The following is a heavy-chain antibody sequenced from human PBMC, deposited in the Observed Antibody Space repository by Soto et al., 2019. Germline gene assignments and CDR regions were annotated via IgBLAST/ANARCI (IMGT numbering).Heavy chain of an antibody. CDR3: AREKDYSNYLGYYYYYMDV. J-gene: IGHJ6*03. D-gene: IGHD4-4*01. V-gene: IGHV3-7*01. CDR2: IKQDGSEK. CDR1: GFTFSSYW. Sequence: GGSLRLSCAASGFTFSSYWRSWVRQAPGKGLEWVANIKQDGSEKYYVDSVKGRFTISRDNAKNSLYLQMNSLRAEDTAVYYSAREKDYSNYLGYYYYYMDVWGKGTTVTVSS.